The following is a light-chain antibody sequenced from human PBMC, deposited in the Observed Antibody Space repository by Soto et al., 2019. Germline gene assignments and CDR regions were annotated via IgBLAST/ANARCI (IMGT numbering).Light chain of an antibody. CDR2: RAS. Sequence: EIVLTQSPGTLSLSPGERATLSCRASQSVTSNYLAWYQQKPGQAPRLLIYRASNRAAGIPDRFSGSGSGTDFTLTVSRLEPEDFAVYYCQQYRNSPFTFGPGTKVDIK. J-gene: IGKJ3*01. CDR1: QSVTSNY. V-gene: IGKV3-20*01. CDR3: QQYRNSPFT.